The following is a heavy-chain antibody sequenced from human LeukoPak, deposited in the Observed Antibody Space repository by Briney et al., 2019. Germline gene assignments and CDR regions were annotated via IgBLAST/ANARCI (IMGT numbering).Heavy chain of an antibody. CDR1: GLTFSSYE. V-gene: IGHV3-48*03. Sequence: PGGSLRLSCAASGLTFSSYEMNWVRQAPGKGLEWDSYISSSGSTIYYADSVKGRFTISRDNSKNTLYLQMNSLRAEDTAVYYCAKGYSSSRNYYYYYMDVWGKGTTVTISS. CDR3: AKGYSSSRNYYYYYMDV. J-gene: IGHJ6*03. D-gene: IGHD6-13*01. CDR2: ISSSGSTI.